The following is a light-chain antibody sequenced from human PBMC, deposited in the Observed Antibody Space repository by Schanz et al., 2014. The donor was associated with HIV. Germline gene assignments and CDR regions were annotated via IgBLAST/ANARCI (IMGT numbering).Light chain of an antibody. CDR3: QQYKSHWT. J-gene: IGKJ1*01. V-gene: IGKV1-17*01. Sequence: IQMTQSPSSLSASVGDRVTITCRASQGIRDDLGWYQQKPGKAPNLLIYATSSLRSGVPSRFSGSGSGTEFTLTISGLQPDDFATYYCQQYKSHWTFGQGTKVEIK. CDR1: QGIRDD. CDR2: ATS.